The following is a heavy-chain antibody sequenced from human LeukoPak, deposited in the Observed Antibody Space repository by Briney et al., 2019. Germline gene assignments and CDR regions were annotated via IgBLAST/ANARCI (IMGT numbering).Heavy chain of an antibody. Sequence: PGGSLRFSCAASGFTFKSYTMHWIRQAPGKGLEFVSSIISNGGTTNYADSVKGRFTMSRDDSKNTLYLQMGSLRTEDMAVYYCARERGGYYFDCWGQGTLVTVSS. CDR3: ARERGGYYFDC. V-gene: IGHV3-64*02. CDR2: IISNGGTT. CDR1: GFTFKSYT. J-gene: IGHJ4*02. D-gene: IGHD3-16*01.